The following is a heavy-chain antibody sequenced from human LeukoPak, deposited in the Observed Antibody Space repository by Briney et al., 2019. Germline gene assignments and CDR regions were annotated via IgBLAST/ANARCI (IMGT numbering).Heavy chain of an antibody. CDR2: ISGSGGST. J-gene: IGHJ4*02. D-gene: IGHD3-22*01. CDR3: ASERYYYDSSGYLPDY. CDR1: GFTFSSYA. Sequence: PGGSLRLSCAASGFTFSSYAMSWVRQAPGKGLEWVSAISGSGGSTYYADSVKGRFTISRDNAKNSLYLQMNSLRAEDTAVYYCASERYYYDSSGYLPDYWGQGTLVTVSS. V-gene: IGHV3-23*01.